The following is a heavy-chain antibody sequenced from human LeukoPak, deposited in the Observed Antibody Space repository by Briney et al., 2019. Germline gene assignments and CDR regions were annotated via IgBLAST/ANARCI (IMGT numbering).Heavy chain of an antibody. D-gene: IGHD6-13*01. CDR2: ISYDGSNK. J-gene: IGHJ3*02. Sequence: GGSLRLSCAASGFTFSSYAMHWVRQAPGKGLEWVAVISYDGSNKYYADSVKGRFTISRDNSKNTLYLQMNSLRAEDTAVYYCAKSSIIAAAGMDAFDIWGQGTMVTVSS. CDR1: GFTFSSYA. CDR3: AKSSIIAAAGMDAFDI. V-gene: IGHV3-30-3*02.